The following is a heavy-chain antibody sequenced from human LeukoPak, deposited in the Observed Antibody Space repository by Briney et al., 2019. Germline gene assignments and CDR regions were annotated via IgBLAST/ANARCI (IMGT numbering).Heavy chain of an antibody. CDR3: ARDYTGGWNDY. Sequence: GESLRLSCAADGFTFRKHWMSWVRQAKGKGLECVAKINEDGNEKHYVDSVEGRFTISRDNTGNSLYLQMNSLRDDDTAVYYCARDYTGGWNDYWGQGTLVTVSS. V-gene: IGHV3-7*01. CDR2: INEDGNEK. D-gene: IGHD7-27*01. CDR1: GFTFRKHW. J-gene: IGHJ4*02.